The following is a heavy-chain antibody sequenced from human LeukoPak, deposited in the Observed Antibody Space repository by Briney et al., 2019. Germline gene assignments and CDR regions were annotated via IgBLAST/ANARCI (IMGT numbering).Heavy chain of an antibody. D-gene: IGHD3-10*02. J-gene: IGHJ6*04. Sequence: GGSLRLSCAASGFTFSNYDMNWVRQAPGKGLEWVSYISSSGSTTYYADSVKGRFTISRDNAKNSLYLQMNSLRAEDTAVYYCAELGITMIGGVWGKGTTVTISS. CDR1: GFTFSNYD. CDR2: ISSSGSTT. V-gene: IGHV3-48*03. CDR3: AELGITMIGGV.